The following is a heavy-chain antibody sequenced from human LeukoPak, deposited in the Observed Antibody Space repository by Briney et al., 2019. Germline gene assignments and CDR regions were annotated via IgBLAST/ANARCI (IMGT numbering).Heavy chain of an antibody. CDR1: GFTFSDYN. CDR3: ARSIGLTGGGVDV. D-gene: IGHD3-9*01. Sequence: GGSLRLSRAASGFTFSDYNMNWVRQAPGKGLEWVSYITNGGSTIHHADSVKGRFTISRDNAKKTLYLQMNSLRAEDTAVYYCARSIGLTGGGVDVWGQGTTVTVSS. V-gene: IGHV3-11*01. CDR2: ITNGGSTI. J-gene: IGHJ6*02.